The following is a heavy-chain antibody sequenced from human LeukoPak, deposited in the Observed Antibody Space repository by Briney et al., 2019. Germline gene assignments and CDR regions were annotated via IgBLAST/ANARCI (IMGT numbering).Heavy chain of an antibody. CDR3: AKSRGAHSSGYYYVGDIDY. CDR1: GFTFSNYA. CDR2: ISASGGST. Sequence: PGGSLRLSCAASGFTFSNYAVSWVRQAPGKGLEWVSAISASGGSTYYADSVKGRFTISRDNSKNTLFLQMNSLRAEDTAVYYCAKSRGAHSSGYYYVGDIDYWGQGSLVTVSS. V-gene: IGHV3-23*01. J-gene: IGHJ4*02. D-gene: IGHD3-22*01.